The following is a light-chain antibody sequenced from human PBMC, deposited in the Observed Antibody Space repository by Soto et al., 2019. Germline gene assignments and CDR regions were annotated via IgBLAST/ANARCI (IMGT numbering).Light chain of an antibody. V-gene: IGKV1-5*01. CDR1: RSISGW. CDR3: QQYNSYST. Sequence: DLQMTQSPSTLSASVGDRVTITCRASRSISGWLAWYQQKPGKAPKLLIYDVSSLESGVPSRFSGSGSGTEFTLTISSLQPDDFATYYCQQYNSYSTFGQGTKVEIK. J-gene: IGKJ1*01. CDR2: DVS.